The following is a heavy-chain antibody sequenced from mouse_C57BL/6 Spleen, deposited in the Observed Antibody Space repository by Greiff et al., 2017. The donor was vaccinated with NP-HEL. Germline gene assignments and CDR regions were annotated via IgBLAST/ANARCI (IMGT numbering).Heavy chain of an antibody. CDR2: IYPGSGNT. J-gene: IGHJ2*01. V-gene: IGHV1-66*01. Sequence: QVQLKQSGPELVKPGASVKISCKASGYSFTSYYIHWVKQRPGQGLEWIGWIYPGSGNTKYNEKFKGKATLTADTSSSTAYMQLSSLTSEDSAVYYCARGGYYGSSYYFDYWGQGTTLTVSS. CDR1: GYSFTSYY. CDR3: ARGGYYGSSYYFDY. D-gene: IGHD1-1*01.